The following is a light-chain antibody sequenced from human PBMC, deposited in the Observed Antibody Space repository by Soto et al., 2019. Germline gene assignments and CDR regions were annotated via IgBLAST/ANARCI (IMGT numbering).Light chain of an antibody. CDR1: QGISSA. V-gene: IGKV1-13*02. Sequence: GDRVTITCRASQGISSAFAWYQQRPGKVPKLLIYDVSSLQSGVPPRFSGSGSGTDFTLTISSLQPEDFATYYCHLSETFPLTFGQGTRLEVK. J-gene: IGKJ5*01. CDR2: DVS. CDR3: HLSETFPLT.